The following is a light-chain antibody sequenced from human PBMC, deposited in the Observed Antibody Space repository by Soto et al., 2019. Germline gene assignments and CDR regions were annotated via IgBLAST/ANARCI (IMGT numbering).Light chain of an antibody. Sequence: DIQLTQSPSTLSASVGDRVTITCRASQSVGSWVAWYQQRPGKAPRLLIYDASSLDSGVPARFSGSGSGTEFTLTVSSLQPDDFATYYCQQYDDYSWKTFGQGTKV. CDR2: DAS. CDR1: QSVGSW. J-gene: IGKJ1*01. V-gene: IGKV1-5*01. CDR3: QQYDDYSWKT.